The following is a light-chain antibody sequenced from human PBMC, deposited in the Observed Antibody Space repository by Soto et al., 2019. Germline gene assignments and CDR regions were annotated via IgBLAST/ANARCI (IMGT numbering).Light chain of an antibody. V-gene: IGKV3-20*01. CDR3: QQYGHSPRT. Sequence: GFSKSPCTVSLSPGERASLYCRASQSVSNSFLAWYQQKPGQSPRLLIYAASARAIGIPDRFSGSGSGTDFTLTISRLEPEDFAVYYCQQYGHSPRTFGQGTKVDI. CDR1: QSVSNSF. CDR2: AAS. J-gene: IGKJ1*01.